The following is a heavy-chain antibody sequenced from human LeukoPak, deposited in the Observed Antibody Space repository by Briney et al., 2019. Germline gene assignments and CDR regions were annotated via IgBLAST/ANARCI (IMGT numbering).Heavy chain of an antibody. Sequence: ASVKVSCKASGYTFTSYGISWVRQAPGQGLEWMGWISAYNGNTNYAQKLQGRVTMTTDTSTSTACMELRSLRSDDTAVYYCARVPSAEYSYALHWGQGTLVTVSS. V-gene: IGHV1-18*01. CDR2: ISAYNGNT. CDR3: ARVPSAEYSYALH. D-gene: IGHD6-6*01. J-gene: IGHJ4*02. CDR1: GYTFTSYG.